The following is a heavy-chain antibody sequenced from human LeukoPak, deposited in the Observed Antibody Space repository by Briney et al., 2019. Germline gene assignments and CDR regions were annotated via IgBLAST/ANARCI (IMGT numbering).Heavy chain of an antibody. V-gene: IGHV4-34*01. Sequence: SETLSLTCAIYGGSFSGYYWSWIRQPPGKGLEWIGEINHSGSTNYNPSLKSRVTISVDTSKNQFSLKLSSVTAADTAVYYCARGWIYGMDVWGQGTTVTVSS. CDR2: INHSGST. J-gene: IGHJ6*02. CDR1: GGSFSGYY. D-gene: IGHD2-2*03. CDR3: ARGWIYGMDV.